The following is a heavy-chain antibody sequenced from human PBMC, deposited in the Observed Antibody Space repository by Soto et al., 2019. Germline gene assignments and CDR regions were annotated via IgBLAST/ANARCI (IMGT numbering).Heavy chain of an antibody. V-gene: IGHV3-23*01. Sequence: PGGSLRLSCAASGFTFSSYAMSWVRQAPGKGLEWVSAISGSGGSTYYADSVKGRFTISRDNSKNTLYLQMNSLRAEDTAVYYCAKSRAITMIVVVFYYGMDVWGQGTTVTVSS. CDR1: GFTFSSYA. D-gene: IGHD3-22*01. J-gene: IGHJ6*02. CDR2: ISGSGGST. CDR3: AKSRAITMIVVVFYYGMDV.